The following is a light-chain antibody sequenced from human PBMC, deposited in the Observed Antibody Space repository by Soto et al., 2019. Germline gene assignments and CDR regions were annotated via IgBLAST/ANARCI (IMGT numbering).Light chain of an antibody. V-gene: IGKV3-11*01. J-gene: IGKJ4*01. CDR3: QQRSNWPFT. CDR2: DAS. Sequence: EIVLTQSPATLSLSPGERATLSCRASQSVSSYLAWYQQKPGQAPRLLIYDASNRATCIPARFSGSGSGTELTLTISSLEPEDFAVYYCQQRSNWPFTFGGGTKVEIK. CDR1: QSVSSY.